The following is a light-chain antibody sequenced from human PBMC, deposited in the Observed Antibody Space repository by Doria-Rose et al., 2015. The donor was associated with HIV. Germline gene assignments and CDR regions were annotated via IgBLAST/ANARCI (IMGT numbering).Light chain of an antibody. V-gene: IGLV1-40*01. CDR2: GNT. J-gene: IGLJ1*01. CDR1: SSNIGAGFD. Sequence: QSVVTQPPSVSGAPGQRVAISCTGSSSNIGAGFDVNWYQQFPGTAPKLLIHGNTNRPLGFPDRFSGSKSGTSASLAISGLRAEDEADYYCQSYDSRLSVYVFGTGTKVTVL. CDR3: QSYDSRLSVYV.